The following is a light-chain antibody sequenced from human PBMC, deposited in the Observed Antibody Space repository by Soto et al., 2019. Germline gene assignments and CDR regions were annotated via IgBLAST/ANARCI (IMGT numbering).Light chain of an antibody. V-gene: IGLV2-14*01. J-gene: IGLJ3*02. CDR3: SSYTSTNTWV. CDR2: EVS. CDR1: SRDVGGHNY. Sequence: QSALTQPASVSGSPGQSITISCTGTSRDVGGHNYVSWYQQHPGKAPKFMIFEVSNRPSGVSNRFSGSKSGKTASLTISGLQAEDEADYYCSSYTSTNTWVFGGGTKLTVL.